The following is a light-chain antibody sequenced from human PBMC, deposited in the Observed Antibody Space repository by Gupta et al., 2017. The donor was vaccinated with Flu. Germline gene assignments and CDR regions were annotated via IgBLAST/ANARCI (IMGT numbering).Light chain of an antibody. Sequence: QLVVTQSPYASASVGTPVKLTCTLSSGHSDYAVAWHQQQSEERPRYLMKVNSDGSHHKGDGVPDRFSGSSSGAERYLTISSLQSEDEADYYCQTWDTDIRVFGPGTKVTVL. CDR3: QTWDTDIRV. CDR2: VNSDGSH. J-gene: IGLJ1*01. CDR1: SGHSDYA. V-gene: IGLV4-69*01.